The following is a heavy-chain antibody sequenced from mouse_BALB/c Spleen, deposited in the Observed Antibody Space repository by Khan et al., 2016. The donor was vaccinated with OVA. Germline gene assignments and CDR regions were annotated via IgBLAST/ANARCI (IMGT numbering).Heavy chain of an antibody. CDR3: VRNYDYDECLTY. J-gene: IGHJ3*01. CDR2: IWSGGVT. CDR1: GFSLSSYG. V-gene: IGHV2-2*02. D-gene: IGHD2-4*01. Sequence: VELVESGPGLVQPSQSLSITCTVSGFSLSSYGVHWVRQSPGKGLEWLGVIWSGGVTDYNAAFISRLSISKDNSKSQAFLKMNSLQANDTAIYYCVRNYDYDECLTYWGQGTLVTVSA.